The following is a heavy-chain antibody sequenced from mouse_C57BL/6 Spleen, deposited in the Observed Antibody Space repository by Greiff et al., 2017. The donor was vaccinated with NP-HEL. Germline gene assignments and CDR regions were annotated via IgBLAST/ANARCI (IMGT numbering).Heavy chain of an antibody. D-gene: IGHD4-1*01. CDR1: GYTFTDYY. CDR3: ARPPGTSWYFDV. J-gene: IGHJ1*03. V-gene: IGHV1-76*01. CDR2: IYPGSGNT. Sequence: VQLQQSGAELVRPGASVKLSCKASGYTFTDYYINWVKQRPGQGLEWIARIYPGSGNTYYNEKFKGKATLTAEKSSSTAYMQLSSLTSEDSAVYFCARPPGTSWYFDVWGTGTTVTVSS.